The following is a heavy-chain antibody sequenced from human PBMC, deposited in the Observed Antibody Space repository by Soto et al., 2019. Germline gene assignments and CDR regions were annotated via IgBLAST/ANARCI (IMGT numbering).Heavy chain of an antibody. CDR2: IYWNDDK. V-gene: IGHV2-5*01. CDR3: AHLPLVGATPLGFNY. D-gene: IGHD1-26*01. Sequence: SGPTLVNPTQTLTLTCTFSGFSLSTSGVGVGWIRQPPGKALEWLALIYWNDDKRYSPSLESRLTITKDTSKNQVVLTMTNMDPVDTATYYCAHLPLVGATPLGFNYWGQGTLVTVSS. J-gene: IGHJ4*02. CDR1: GFSLSTSGVG.